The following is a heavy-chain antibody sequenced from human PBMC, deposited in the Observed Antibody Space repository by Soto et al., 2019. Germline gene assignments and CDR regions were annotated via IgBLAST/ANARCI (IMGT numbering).Heavy chain of an antibody. J-gene: IGHJ4*02. Sequence: QVQLVESGGGLVKPGGSLRLSCAASGFTFSDYYMTWIRQAPGKGLEWVAYISSSGGNTNYADSVKGRFTISRDNAKNSLYLQMNSLRAEVTAVYFCARVNWAFYFDYWGQGTLVTVSS. CDR2: ISSSGGNT. V-gene: IGHV3-11*06. CDR1: GFTFSDYY. CDR3: ARVNWAFYFDY. D-gene: IGHD1-1*01.